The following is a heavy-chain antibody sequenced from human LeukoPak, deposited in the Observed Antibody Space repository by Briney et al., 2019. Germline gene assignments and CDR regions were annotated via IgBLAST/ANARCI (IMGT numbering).Heavy chain of an antibody. D-gene: IGHD6-6*01. Sequence: SETLSLTRTVSGGSISSSSYYWGWIRQPPGKGLEWIGSIYYSGSTYYNPSLKSRVTISVDTSKNQFSLKLSSVTAADTAVYYCARVLSSSEDFDYWGQGTLVTVSS. V-gene: IGHV4-39*07. CDR2: IYYSGST. CDR1: GGSISSSSYY. CDR3: ARVLSSSEDFDY. J-gene: IGHJ4*02.